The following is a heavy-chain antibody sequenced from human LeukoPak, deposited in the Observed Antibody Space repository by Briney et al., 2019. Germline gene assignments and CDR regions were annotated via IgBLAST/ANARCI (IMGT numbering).Heavy chain of an antibody. CDR3: ATTYYYDTSGYYIVNYFEY. J-gene: IGHJ4*02. Sequence: KESGPTLVNPTQTLTLTCTFSGFSLSTSGVGVGWIRQSPGKALEWLALIYWDDDKRYSPSLKSSLTITKDTSKNQVVLTMTNMDPVDTATYYCATTYYYDTSGYYIVNYFEYWGQGTLVTVSS. V-gene: IGHV2-5*02. D-gene: IGHD3-22*01. CDR2: IYWDDDK. CDR1: GFSLSTSGVG.